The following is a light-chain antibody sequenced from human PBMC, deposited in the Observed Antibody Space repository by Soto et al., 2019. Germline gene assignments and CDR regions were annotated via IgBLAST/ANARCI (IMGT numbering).Light chain of an antibody. V-gene: IGKV3-20*01. CDR3: QQYDSSPKT. Sequence: EIVLTQPPGTLSLSPGERATLSCRASQSVSSSYLAWYQQKPGQAPRLLIYDASNRATGIPARFSGSGSGTDFTLTISRLEPEDFAVYYCQQYDSSPKTFGQGTKVDIK. CDR2: DAS. CDR1: QSVSSSY. J-gene: IGKJ1*01.